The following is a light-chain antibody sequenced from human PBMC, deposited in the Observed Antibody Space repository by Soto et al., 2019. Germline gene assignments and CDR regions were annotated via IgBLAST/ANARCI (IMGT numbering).Light chain of an antibody. CDR2: DAS. CDR3: QQRSNWPPKCT. Sequence: EIVLSQSSATQYLCPGGRATLSCRASQRVSSYLAWYQQKPGQAPRLLIYDASNRATGIPARFSGSGSGTDFTLTISSLEPEDFAVYHCQQRSNWPPKCTFGQRTKVDI. J-gene: IGKJ1*01. CDR1: QRVSSY. V-gene: IGKV3-11*01.